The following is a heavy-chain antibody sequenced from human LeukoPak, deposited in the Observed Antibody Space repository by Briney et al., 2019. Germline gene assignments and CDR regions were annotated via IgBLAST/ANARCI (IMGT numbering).Heavy chain of an antibody. J-gene: IGHJ4*02. Sequence: ASVKVTCKASGYTFTSYDINWVRQATGQGLEWMGWMNPNSGNTGYAQKFQGRVTMSRNTSISTAYMELSSLRSEDTAVYYCARGRWGGRYFDYWGQGTLVTVSS. CDR2: MNPNSGNT. CDR1: GYTFTSYD. V-gene: IGHV1-8*01. CDR3: ARGRWGGRYFDY. D-gene: IGHD3-16*01.